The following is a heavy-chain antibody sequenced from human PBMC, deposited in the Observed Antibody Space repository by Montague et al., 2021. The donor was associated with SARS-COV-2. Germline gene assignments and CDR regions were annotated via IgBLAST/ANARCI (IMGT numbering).Heavy chain of an antibody. D-gene: IGHD1-26*01. V-gene: IGHV4-59*08. Sequence: SETLSLTCTSTGGSPSSHHWPWIRQPPGKALAWIGHIYYSGSTHXNPSLKLRVTLSVDPSKNQFSLNLSSVTAADTAVYYCARHVSGSLTHFHHWGQGSLVTVSS. CDR2: IYYSGST. J-gene: IGHJ1*01. CDR3: ARHVSGSLTHFHH. CDR1: GGSPSSHH.